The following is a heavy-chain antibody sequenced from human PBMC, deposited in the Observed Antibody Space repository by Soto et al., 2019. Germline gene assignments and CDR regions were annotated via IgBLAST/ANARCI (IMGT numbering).Heavy chain of an antibody. V-gene: IGHV3-30*18. D-gene: IGHD1-26*01. CDR2: ISHEGGTQ. CDR3: AKEGSPKVSRWDDY. J-gene: IGHJ4*02. Sequence: QVQLAESGGGVVQPGGSLRLSCAASGFTFSDYGIDWIRQAPGKGLEWVAVISHEGGTQHYADSVRGRFTVSRDNSKNKLYRQMDSLRPDDTAVYFCAKEGSPKVSRWDDYWGQGTLVTVSS. CDR1: GFTFSDYG.